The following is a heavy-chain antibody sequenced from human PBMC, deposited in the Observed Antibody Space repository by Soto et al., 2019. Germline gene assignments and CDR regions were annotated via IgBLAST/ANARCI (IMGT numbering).Heavy chain of an antibody. CDR3: ASPSSSPSRGYYYGMDV. J-gene: IGHJ6*02. V-gene: IGHV1-69*13. Sequence: ASVKVSCKASGGTFSSYAISWVRQAPGQGLEWMGGIIPIFGTANYAQKFQGRVTITADESTSTAYMELSSLRSEDTAVYYCASPSSSPSRGYYYGMDVWGQGTTVTVSS. D-gene: IGHD6-6*01. CDR1: GGTFSSYA. CDR2: IIPIFGTA.